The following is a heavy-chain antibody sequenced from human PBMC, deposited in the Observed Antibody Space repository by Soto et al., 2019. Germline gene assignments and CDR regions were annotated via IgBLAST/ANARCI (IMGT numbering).Heavy chain of an antibody. CDR1: GGSISSSSYY. CDR3: ARHYVPNRTLDAFDI. V-gene: IGHV4-39*01. CDR2: IYYSGST. J-gene: IGHJ3*02. Sequence: SETLSLTCTVSGGSISSSSYYWGWIRQPPGKGLEWIGSIYYSGSTYYNPSLKSRVTISVDTSKNQFSLKLSSVTAADTAVYYCARHYVPNRTLDAFDIWGQGTMVTVSS. D-gene: IGHD3-16*01.